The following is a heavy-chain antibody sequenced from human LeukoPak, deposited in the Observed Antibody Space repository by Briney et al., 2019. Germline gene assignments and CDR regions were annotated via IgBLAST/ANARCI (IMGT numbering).Heavy chain of an antibody. V-gene: IGHV4-4*07. D-gene: IGHD3-3*01. Sequence: SETLSLTCTVSGGSISSYYWSWIRQPAGKGLEWIGRIYTSGTTNYNPSLKSRVTMSVDTSKNQISLKVNSVSAADTAVYYCARFFWSASKRLDYWGQGTVVTVSS. CDR2: IYTSGTT. CDR3: ARFFWSASKRLDY. CDR1: GGSISSYY. J-gene: IGHJ4*02.